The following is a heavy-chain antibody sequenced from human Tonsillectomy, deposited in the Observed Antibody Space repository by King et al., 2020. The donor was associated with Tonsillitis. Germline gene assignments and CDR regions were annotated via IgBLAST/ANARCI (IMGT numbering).Heavy chain of an antibody. J-gene: IGHJ4*02. CDR3: ARDRRSYFDY. CDR2: ISSSCSTI. CDR1: GFTFSSYE. Sequence: VQLVESGGGLVQPGGSLRLSCAASGFTFSSYEMNCFRQAPGMGLEGVSHISSSCSTIYYADSVKGRFTISRDNAKNSLCLQMNSLRAEDTAVYYCARDRRSYFDYWGQGTLVTVSS. V-gene: IGHV3-48*03.